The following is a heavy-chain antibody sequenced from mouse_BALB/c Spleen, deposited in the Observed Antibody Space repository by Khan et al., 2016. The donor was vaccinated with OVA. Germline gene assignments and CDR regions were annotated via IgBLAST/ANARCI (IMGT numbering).Heavy chain of an antibody. CDR1: GYSITSDYA. CDR2: ISYSGST. CDR3: ARSLIYYYGSSPY. Sequence: VQLKESGPGLVKPSQSLSLTRTVTGYSITSDYAWNWIRQFPGNKLEWMGYISYSGSTSYNPSLKSRISITRDTSKNQFFLQLNSVTTEDTATYYCARSLIYYYGSSPYWGQGTLVTVSA. J-gene: IGHJ3*01. D-gene: IGHD1-1*01. V-gene: IGHV3-2*02.